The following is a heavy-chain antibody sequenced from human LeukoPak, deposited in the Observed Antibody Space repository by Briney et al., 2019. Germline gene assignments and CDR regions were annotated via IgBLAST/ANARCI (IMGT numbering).Heavy chain of an antibody. CDR3: ARFPASRVWTGVY. CDR1: GGSISSGSYY. D-gene: IGHD3/OR15-3a*01. J-gene: IGHJ4*02. CDR2: IYTSGST. V-gene: IGHV4-61*02. Sequence: PTETLSLTCTVSGGSISSGSYYWSWIRQPAGKGLEWIGRIYTSGSTNYNPSLKSRVTISVDTSKNQFSLKLSSVTAADTAVYYCARFPASRVWTGVYWGQGTLVTVSS.